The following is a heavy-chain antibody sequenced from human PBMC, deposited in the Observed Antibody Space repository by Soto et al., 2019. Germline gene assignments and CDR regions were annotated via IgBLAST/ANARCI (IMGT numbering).Heavy chain of an antibody. D-gene: IGHD3-10*01. CDR2: IYLGDSDT. Sequence: PGESLKISCKGSGYSFTTHWIGWVRQMPGKGLEWMGVIYLGDSDTRYSPSFQGQVTISADKSISTAHLQWNSLKASDTAIYYCVRRRGVGNYYIDYWGPGTLVTVSS. V-gene: IGHV5-51*01. J-gene: IGHJ4*02. CDR1: GYSFTTHW. CDR3: VRRRGVGNYYIDY.